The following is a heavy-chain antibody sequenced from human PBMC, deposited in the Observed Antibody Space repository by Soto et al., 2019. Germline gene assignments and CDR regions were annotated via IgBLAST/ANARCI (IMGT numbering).Heavy chain of an antibody. CDR1: GGSIRGYY. CDR3: GRMEYTAYILYPFDY. Sequence: SETLSLTCTVSGGSIRGYYWSWIRQPPGKGLEWIGYIYYTGNTDYSPSLNNRVTISVDASRNQFSLKLSSVTAADTAVYYCGRMEYTAYILYPFDYWGQGILVTV. CDR2: IYYTGNT. V-gene: IGHV4-59*01. D-gene: IGHD6-6*01. J-gene: IGHJ4*02.